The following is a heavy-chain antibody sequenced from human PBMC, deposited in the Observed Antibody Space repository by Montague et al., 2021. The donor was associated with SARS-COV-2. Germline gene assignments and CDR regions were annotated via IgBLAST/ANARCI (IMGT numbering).Heavy chain of an antibody. CDR1: GGSISGHY. D-gene: IGHD6-19*01. V-gene: IGHV4-59*11. CDR3: ARNGGAAVPGLLLGMDI. CDR2: IYYLGTT. J-gene: IGHJ6*02. Sequence: SETLSLTCIVPGGSISGHYWSWVRQTPEKGLEWIGYIYYLGTTNXXPSLKTRVTFSVDTSKNQLSLMLTSVTAADTGVYYCARNGGAAVPGLLLGMDIWGQGTTVTVSS.